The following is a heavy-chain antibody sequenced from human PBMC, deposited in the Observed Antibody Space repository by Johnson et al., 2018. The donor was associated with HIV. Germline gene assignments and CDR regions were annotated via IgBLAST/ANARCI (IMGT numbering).Heavy chain of an antibody. J-gene: IGHJ3*01. CDR1: GFTFSSYG. Sequence: QVQLVESGGGVVQPGRSLRLSCTASGFTFSSYGLHWVRQAPGKGLEWVAVIWYDGSNKYYADSVKGRFTISRDNSKNTLYLQMNSLRAEDTAVYYCAKDLFTEREDDVFDVWGQGTMVTVSS. CDR3: AKDLFTEREDDVFDV. CDR2: IWYDGSNK. V-gene: IGHV3-33*06. D-gene: IGHD1-26*01.